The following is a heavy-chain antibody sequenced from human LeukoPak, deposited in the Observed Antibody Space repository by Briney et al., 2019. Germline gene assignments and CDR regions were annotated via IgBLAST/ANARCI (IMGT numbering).Heavy chain of an antibody. D-gene: IGHD1-7*01. Sequence: ASVKVSCKASGGTFSTFAIHWVRQAPGQGLEWMGGIVPFFGTSSSAQKFQGRVTITSDESTSTAYMELSGLRSEDTAVYYCARSDITGTPSSDSYYFYCMDVWGKGTAVTVSS. J-gene: IGHJ6*03. CDR3: ARSDITGTPSSDSYYFYCMDV. CDR1: GGTFSTFA. V-gene: IGHV1-69*01. CDR2: IVPFFGTS.